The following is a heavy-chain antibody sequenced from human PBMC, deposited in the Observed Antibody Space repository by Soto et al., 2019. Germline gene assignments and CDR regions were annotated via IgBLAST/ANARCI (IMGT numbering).Heavy chain of an antibody. CDR3: VRGPTSRYLVNTWDY. CDR2: IRTKANSYTT. CDR1: GFTFSDHY. V-gene: IGHV3-72*01. J-gene: IGHJ4*02. D-gene: IGHD3-16*01. Sequence: EVQLVESGGGLVQPGGSLRLSCVVSGFTFSDHYMDWVRQAPGKGLEWVGRIRTKANSYTTVYAASVKGRFTISRDDSTNSSSLQMNSLKIEDTAVYYCVRGPTSRYLVNTWDYWGQGTLVTVSS.